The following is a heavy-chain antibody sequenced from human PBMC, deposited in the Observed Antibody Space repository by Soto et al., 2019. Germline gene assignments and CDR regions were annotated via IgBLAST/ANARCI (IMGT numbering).Heavy chain of an antibody. CDR2: IYYSGST. CDR1: GGSISSGGYY. Sequence: SETLSLTCTVSGGSISSGGYYWSWIRQHPGKGLEWIGYIYYSGSTYYNPSLKSRVTISVDTSKNQFSLKLSSVTAADTAVYYCASSRQGRSIPGTTLGAFDIWGQGTMVTVSS. V-gene: IGHV4-31*03. D-gene: IGHD1-7*01. J-gene: IGHJ3*02. CDR3: ASSRQGRSIPGTTLGAFDI.